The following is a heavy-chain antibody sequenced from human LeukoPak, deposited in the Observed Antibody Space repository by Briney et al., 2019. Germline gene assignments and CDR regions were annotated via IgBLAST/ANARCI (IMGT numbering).Heavy chain of an antibody. CDR1: GGSFSGYY. CDR2: INHSGST. D-gene: IGHD1-26*01. J-gene: IGHJ6*03. Sequence: SETLSLTCAVYGGSFSGYYWSWIRQPRGRGLEWIGEINHSGSTNYNPSLKSRVTISVDTSKNQFSLKLSSVTAADTAVYYCARLGVGALYYYYMDVWGKGTTVTVSS. V-gene: IGHV4-34*01. CDR3: ARLGVGALYYYYMDV.